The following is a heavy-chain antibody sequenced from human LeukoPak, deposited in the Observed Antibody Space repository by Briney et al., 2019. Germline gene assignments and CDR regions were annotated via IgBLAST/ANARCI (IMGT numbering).Heavy chain of an antibody. CDR1: GGSFSGYY. V-gene: IGHV4-34*01. CDR3: ARGLPVVVPAAPRLNSYWYFDL. J-gene: IGHJ2*01. D-gene: IGHD2-2*01. Sequence: PSETLSLTCAVYGGSFSGYYWSWIRQPPGKGLEWIGEINHSGSTNYNPSLKSRVTISVDTSKNQFSLKLSSVTAADTAVYYCARGLPVVVPAAPRLNSYWYFDLWGRGTLVTVSS. CDR2: INHSGST.